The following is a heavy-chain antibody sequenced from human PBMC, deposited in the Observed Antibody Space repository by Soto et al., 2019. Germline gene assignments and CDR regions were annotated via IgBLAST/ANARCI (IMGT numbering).Heavy chain of an antibody. CDR3: ARDCASTSCSVWRV. Sequence: EVQLLESGGDLVQPGGSLRLSCAASGFSLNNFAMAWVRQAPGKGLEWVSTITSSGDKTSYADSVKGRFIISRDNSKNMLYRQMNSLRVEDTALYYCARDCASTSCSVWRVWGQGTLVTVSS. V-gene: IGHV3-23*01. CDR2: ITSSGDKT. CDR1: GFSLNNFA. D-gene: IGHD2-2*01. J-gene: IGHJ4*02.